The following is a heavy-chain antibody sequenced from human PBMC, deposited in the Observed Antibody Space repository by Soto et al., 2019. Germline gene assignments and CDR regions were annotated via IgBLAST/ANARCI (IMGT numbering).Heavy chain of an antibody. CDR3: ARDAQSVYINPFPLNYFDY. CDR1: GFPFSSYV. CDR2: IRYDGSNK. V-gene: IGHV3-33*01. J-gene: IGHJ4*02. D-gene: IGHD1-20*01. Sequence: GGSLKLSWAASGFPFSSYVMHGVRPAPGKGLEWVAVIRYDGSNKSYADSVKGRFTISRDNSKNTLSLQMNSLRAEDTAAYYCARDAQSVYINPFPLNYFDYWGQGTLVTVSS.